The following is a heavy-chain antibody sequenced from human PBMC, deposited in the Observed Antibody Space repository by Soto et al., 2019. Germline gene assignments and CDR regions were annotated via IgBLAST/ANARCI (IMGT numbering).Heavy chain of an antibody. V-gene: IGHV3-23*01. CDR2: ISGSGGST. Sequence: PGGSLRLSCAASGLTFSTYAMSWVRQAPGKGLEWVSSISGSGGSTYYADSAKGRFTISRDNSKNTLYLQMNSLRAEDTAVFYCAKSASGTTSRFDYWGQGTLVTVSS. J-gene: IGHJ4*02. CDR3: AKSASGTTSRFDY. D-gene: IGHD1-1*01. CDR1: GLTFSTYA.